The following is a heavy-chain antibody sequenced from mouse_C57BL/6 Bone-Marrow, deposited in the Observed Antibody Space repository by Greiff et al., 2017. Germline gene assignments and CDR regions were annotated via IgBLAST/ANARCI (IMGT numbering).Heavy chain of an antibody. CDR3: ARYLLDAMDY. V-gene: IGHV1-76*01. CDR2: IYPGSGNT. Sequence: LMESGAELVRPGASVKLSCKASGYTFTDYYINWVKQRPGQGLEWIARIYPGSGNTYYNEKFKGKATLTAEKSSSTAYMQLSSLTSEDSAVYFCARYLLDAMDYWGQGTSVTVSS. D-gene: IGHD1-1*01. J-gene: IGHJ4*01. CDR1: GYTFTDYY.